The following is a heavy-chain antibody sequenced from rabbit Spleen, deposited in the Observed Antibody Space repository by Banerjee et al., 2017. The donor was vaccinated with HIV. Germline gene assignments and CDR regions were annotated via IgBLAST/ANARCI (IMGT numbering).Heavy chain of an antibody. CDR2: IGSSDGVT. Sequence: ELLEASGGGLVKPEGSLTLTCKASGASFSDNDVMCWVRQAPGKGLEWIACIGSSDGVTASASGPRSLFTTTKASSTTVLLQTTPLTAADAATFFCAKDVTDFFGCNLGWWGPGTLVTVS. D-gene: IGHD4-1*01. J-gene: IGHJ6*01. V-gene: IGHV1S45*01. CDR3: AKDVTDFFGCNLGW. CDR1: GASFSDNDV.